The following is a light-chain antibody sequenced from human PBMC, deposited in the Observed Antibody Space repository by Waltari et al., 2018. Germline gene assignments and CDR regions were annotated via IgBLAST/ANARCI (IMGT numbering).Light chain of an antibody. CDR1: QSVSSY. CDR3: QQRSNWPLT. J-gene: IGKJ4*01. V-gene: IGKV3-11*01. Sequence: VLPQSPATLSLSPGARATLSCRASQSVSSYLAWYQQKPGQAPRLLIYDASNRATGIPARFSGSGSGTDFTLTISSLEPEDFAVYYCQQRSNWPLTFGGGTKVEIK. CDR2: DAS.